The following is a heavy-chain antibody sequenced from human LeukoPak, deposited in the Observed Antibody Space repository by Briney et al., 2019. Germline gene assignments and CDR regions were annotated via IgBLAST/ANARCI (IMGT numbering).Heavy chain of an antibody. CDR1: GGTFSSYA. Sequence: GASVKVSCKASGGTFSSYAISWVRRAPGQGLEWIGGIIPIFGTANYAQKFQGRVTITADESTSTAYMELSSLRSEDTAVYYCARGGYYDSSGYYYFDYWGQGTLVTVSS. V-gene: IGHV1-69*13. CDR3: ARGGYYDSSGYYYFDY. J-gene: IGHJ4*02. D-gene: IGHD3-22*01. CDR2: IIPIFGTA.